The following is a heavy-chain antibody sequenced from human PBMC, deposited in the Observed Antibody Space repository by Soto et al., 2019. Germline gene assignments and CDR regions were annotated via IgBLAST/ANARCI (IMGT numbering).Heavy chain of an antibody. D-gene: IGHD2-21*01. CDR1: VGTLNNYV. CDR2: IIPIFGTP. CDR3: AGRGDATNCLAHCGY. J-gene: IGHJ4*02. Sequence: SEKVSCKTSVGTLNNYVINWVRQAAGQGLEWMAGIIPIFGTPNYAQKFQGRVTITADKSTSTAYRELNSLRSEDTAVYYCAGRGDATNCLAHCGYCRQESLVGASS. V-gene: IGHV1-69*06.